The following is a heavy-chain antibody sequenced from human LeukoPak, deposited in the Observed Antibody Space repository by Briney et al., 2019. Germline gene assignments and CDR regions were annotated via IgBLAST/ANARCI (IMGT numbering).Heavy chain of an antibody. CDR1: GGSVSSYY. D-gene: IGHD6-13*01. J-gene: IGHJ3*02. Sequence: SETLSLTCTVSGGSVSSYYWSWIRQPPGKGLEWIGYIYYSGSTNYNPSLKSRVTISVDTSKNQFSLKLSSVTAADTAVYYCARHSITAGTEYAFDIWGQGTMVTVSS. CDR2: IYYSGST. V-gene: IGHV4-59*08. CDR3: ARHSITAGTEYAFDI.